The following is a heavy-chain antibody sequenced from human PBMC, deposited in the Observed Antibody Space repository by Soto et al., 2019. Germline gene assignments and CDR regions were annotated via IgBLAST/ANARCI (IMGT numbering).Heavy chain of an antibody. CDR3: ARGGVAAAGTLGN. CDR1: GGTFNSYT. D-gene: IGHD6-13*01. Sequence: QVQLVQSGAEVKRPGSSVRVSCKASGGTFNSYTISWVRRAPGQGPEWMGRIIPVLGVANYAQTFQGRVTITADKSTSTVYMDLSSLRSEDTAVYYCARGGVAAAGTLGNWGQGTLVTVSS. CDR2: IIPVLGVA. J-gene: IGHJ4*02. V-gene: IGHV1-69*02.